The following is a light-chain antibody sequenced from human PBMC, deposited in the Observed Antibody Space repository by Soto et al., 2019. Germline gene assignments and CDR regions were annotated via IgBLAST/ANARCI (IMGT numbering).Light chain of an antibody. Sequence: QSVLTQPPSVSEAPGQRVTISCTGSSSNIGAGYDAHWYQQVPGTAPKLLIYENNNRPSGVPDRFSGSKSGTSASLAITGLQAEDEAEYYCQSYDSSLRGYVFGTGTKVTVL. CDR1: SSNIGAGYD. CDR3: QSYDSSLRGYV. CDR2: ENN. J-gene: IGLJ1*01. V-gene: IGLV1-40*01.